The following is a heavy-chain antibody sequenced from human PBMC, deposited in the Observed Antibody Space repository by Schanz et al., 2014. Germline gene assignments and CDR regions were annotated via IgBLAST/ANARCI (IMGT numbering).Heavy chain of an antibody. CDR1: GFTFTTHS. D-gene: IGHD6-13*01. J-gene: IGHJ6*02. CDR2: ISSGSSYA. CDR3: AREEGWGIAAAGTKHYYYGMDV. Sequence: EVQLLESGGGLVQPGGSLRLSCAASGFTFTTHSMTWVRQAPGKGLEWVSDISSGSSYANYADSVKGRFTISRDNAKNSLYLQMNSLRAEDTAVYYCAREEGWGIAAAGTKHYYYGMDVWGQGTTVTVSS. V-gene: IGHV3-48*04.